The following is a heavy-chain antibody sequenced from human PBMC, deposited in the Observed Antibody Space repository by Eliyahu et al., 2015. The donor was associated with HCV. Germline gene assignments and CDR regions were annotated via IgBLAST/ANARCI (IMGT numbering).Heavy chain of an antibody. Sequence: QVQLVESGGGVVQPGKSLRLFCETSGFSLTAYGMHWARQAPGKGLEWGATISHDGGSQWYTDSVKGRFAVSRDISTNTLYLQMNRLRADDTAIYFCARDLSYYFDYWGQGTLVTVSS. V-gene: IGHV3-30*19. CDR2: ISHDGGSQ. CDR3: ARDLSYYFDY. D-gene: IGHD5/OR15-5a*01. J-gene: IGHJ4*02. CDR1: GFSLTAYG.